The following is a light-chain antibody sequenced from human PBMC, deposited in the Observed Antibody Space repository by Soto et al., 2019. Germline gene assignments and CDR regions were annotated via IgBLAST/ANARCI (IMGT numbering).Light chain of an antibody. Sequence: DIQMTQSPSSLSASVGDRVSITCRASQRIFTYLNWYQQKPGKAPKLLIYAASSLQSGVPSRFSGSGSGTDFTLTISSLQPEDFGTYYCQQSYSLPRTFGPGTKVDI. CDR2: AAS. CDR1: QRIFTY. V-gene: IGKV1-39*01. J-gene: IGKJ3*01. CDR3: QQSYSLPRT.